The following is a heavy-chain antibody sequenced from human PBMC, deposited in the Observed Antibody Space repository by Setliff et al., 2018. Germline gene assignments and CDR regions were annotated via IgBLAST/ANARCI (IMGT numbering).Heavy chain of an antibody. CDR2: INAGNGNT. J-gene: IGHJ4*02. Sequence: ASVKVSCKASGYTFTSYAMHWVRQAPGQRLEWMGWINAGNGNTKYSQKFQGRVTITRDTSASTAYMELSSLRSEDTAVYYCASAPPGELHLGYWGQGTLVTVSS. CDR3: ASAPPGELHLGY. CDR1: GYTFTSYA. V-gene: IGHV1-3*01. D-gene: IGHD1-26*01.